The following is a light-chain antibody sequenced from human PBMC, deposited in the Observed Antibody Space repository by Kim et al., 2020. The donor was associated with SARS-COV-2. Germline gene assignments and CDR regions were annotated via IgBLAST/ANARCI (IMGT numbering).Light chain of an antibody. CDR3: QQFHSYPYT. J-gene: IGKJ2*01. Sequence: DIQMTQSPATLSASVGDRVTITCRASQSISTWLAWYQQKPGKAPKLLIYKASTLERGVPSRFSGSGSGTPFTLTISSLQPDDFSTYFCQQFHSYPYTFGQGTKLEI. CDR2: KAS. CDR1: QSISTW. V-gene: IGKV1-5*03.